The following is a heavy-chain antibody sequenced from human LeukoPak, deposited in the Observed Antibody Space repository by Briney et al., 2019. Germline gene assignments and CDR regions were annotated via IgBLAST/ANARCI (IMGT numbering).Heavy chain of an antibody. V-gene: IGHV4-34*01. Sequence: SETLSLTCAVYGGSFSGYYWSWIRQPPGKGLEWIGEINHSGSTNYNPSLKSRVTISVDTSKNQFSLKLSSVTAADMAVYYCASLAVAGRPYYYYYGMDVWGQGTTVTVSS. CDR1: GGSFSGYY. J-gene: IGHJ6*02. D-gene: IGHD6-19*01. CDR2: INHSGST. CDR3: ASLAVAGRPYYYYYGMDV.